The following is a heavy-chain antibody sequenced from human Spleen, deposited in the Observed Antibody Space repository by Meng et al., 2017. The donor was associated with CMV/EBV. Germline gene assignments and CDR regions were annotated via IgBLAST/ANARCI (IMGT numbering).Heavy chain of an antibody. CDR1: VGCKSSGNYY. CDR2: IQHSVSA. D-gene: IGHD2-21*01. J-gene: IGHJ4*02. Sequence: QLHAQGSAPRLGAPSQPLSLHCTVSVGCKSSGNYYWRWIRPPPGKGREWIGYIQHSVSAYYNPSLKSRVSISVDTSKNQFSLNLNSMNAADTAVYYCASFDHIPRRNYFDYWGQGTLVTVSS. CDR3: ASFDHIPRRNYFDY. V-gene: IGHV4-30-4*01.